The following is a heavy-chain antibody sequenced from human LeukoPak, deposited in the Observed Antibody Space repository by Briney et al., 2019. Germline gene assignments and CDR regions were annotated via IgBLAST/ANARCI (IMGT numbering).Heavy chain of an antibody. CDR2: ISWNSGSI. V-gene: IGHV3-9*01. J-gene: IGHJ4*02. D-gene: IGHD4-17*01. CDR1: GFTFDDYA. Sequence: GRSLRLSCAASGFTFDDYAMHWVRQAPGKGLEWVSGISWNSGSIGYADSVKGRFTISRDNSKNTLYLQMNSLRAEDTAVYYCAKVSYGDYGAYPIFDYRGQGTLVTVSS. CDR3: AKVSYGDYGAYPIFDY.